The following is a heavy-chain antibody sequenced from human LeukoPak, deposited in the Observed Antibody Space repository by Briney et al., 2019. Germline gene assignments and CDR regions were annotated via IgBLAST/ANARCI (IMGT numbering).Heavy chain of an antibody. Sequence: SGTLSLACAVSGASISDGHWWSWVRQSPGKGLEWIGEIDHSGSTNYNPSLKSRVTISVDTSKNQFSLKLSSVTAADTAVYYCARVIAVAGTTTTDYYFDYWGQGTLVTVSS. D-gene: IGHD6-19*01. V-gene: IGHV4-4*02. CDR3: ARVIAVAGTTTTDYYFDY. J-gene: IGHJ4*02. CDR1: GASISDGHW. CDR2: IDHSGST.